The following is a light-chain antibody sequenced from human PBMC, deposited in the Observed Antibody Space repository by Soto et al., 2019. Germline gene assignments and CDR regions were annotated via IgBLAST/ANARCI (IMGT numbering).Light chain of an antibody. CDR2: DVS. CDR3: SSYASGSSVV. Sequence: QSALTQPASVSGSPGQSITISCTGTSSDVGGYNFVSWYQQYPGKAPKIMIYDVSNRPSGVSNRFTGSKSGNTASLTISGLQAEDEADYYCSSYASGSSVVFGGGTKVTGL. V-gene: IGLV2-14*01. CDR1: SSDVGGYNF. J-gene: IGLJ2*01.